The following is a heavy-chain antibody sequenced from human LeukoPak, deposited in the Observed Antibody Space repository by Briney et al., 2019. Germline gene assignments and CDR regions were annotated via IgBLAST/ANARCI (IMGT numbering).Heavy chain of an antibody. Sequence: ASVKVSCKASGYTFTSYDINWVRQATGQGLGWMGWMNPNSGNTGYAQKFQGRVTMTRNTSISTAYMELSSLRSEDTAVYYCARGHRTLGRPYYYYGMDVWGQGTTVTVSS. D-gene: IGHD3/OR15-3a*01. J-gene: IGHJ6*02. CDR1: GYTFTSYD. V-gene: IGHV1-8*01. CDR2: MNPNSGNT. CDR3: ARGHRTLGRPYYYYGMDV.